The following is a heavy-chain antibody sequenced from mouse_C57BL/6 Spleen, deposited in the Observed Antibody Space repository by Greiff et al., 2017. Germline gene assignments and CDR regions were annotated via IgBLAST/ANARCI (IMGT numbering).Heavy chain of an antibody. CDR1: GYTFTDYE. J-gene: IGHJ2*01. V-gene: IGHV1-15*01. CDR2: IDPETGGP. Sequence: QVQLQQSGAELVRPGASVTLSCKASGYTFTDYEMHWVKQTPVHGLEWIGAIDPETGGPAYNQKFKGKAILTADKSSSTAYMELRSLTSEDSAVYYCTRYVPFLYFDYWGQGTTLTVSS. CDR3: TRYVPFLYFDY.